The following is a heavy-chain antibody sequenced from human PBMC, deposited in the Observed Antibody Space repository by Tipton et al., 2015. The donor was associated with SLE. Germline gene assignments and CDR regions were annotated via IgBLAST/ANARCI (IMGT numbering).Heavy chain of an antibody. CDR2: IKQDGSEK. Sequence: SLRLSCAASGFTFSSYWMTWVRQAPGKGLEWVATIKQDGSEKYYVDSMKGRFTISRDNAKNSLYLQMNSLRAEDTAVYYCARVRARIREQLVFYFDYWGQGTLVTVSS. CDR3: ARVRARIREQLVFYFDY. J-gene: IGHJ4*02. CDR1: GFTFSSYW. D-gene: IGHD6-6*01. V-gene: IGHV3-7*01.